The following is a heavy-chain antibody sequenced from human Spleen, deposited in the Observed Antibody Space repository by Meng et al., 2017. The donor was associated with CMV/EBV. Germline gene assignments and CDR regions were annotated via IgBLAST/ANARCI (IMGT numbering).Heavy chain of an antibody. Sequence: GGSLRLSCAASGFTFSSYWMHWVRQAPGKGLVWVSRINSDGSSTSYADSVKGRFTISRDNAKNSLYLQMNSLRAEDTAVYYCARDASIFGVAIISYYGMDVWGQGTTVTVSS. CDR2: INSDGSST. CDR3: ARDASIFGVAIISYYGMDV. V-gene: IGHV3-74*01. CDR1: GFTFSSYW. J-gene: IGHJ6*02. D-gene: IGHD3-3*01.